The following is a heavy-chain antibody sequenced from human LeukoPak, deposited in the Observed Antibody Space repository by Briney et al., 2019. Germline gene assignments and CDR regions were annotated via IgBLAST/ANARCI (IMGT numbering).Heavy chain of an antibody. J-gene: IGHJ4*02. CDR2: MYYSGST. V-gene: IGHV4-59*01. Sequence: KPSETLSLTCTVSGGSISSYYWNWIRQPPGKGLEWIGYMYYSGSTKYNPSLRSRVTLSLDTSKNQFSLKLSSVTAADTAVYYCARGSFYYDSSGYYFDYWGQGTLVTVSS. D-gene: IGHD3-22*01. CDR3: ARGSFYYDSSGYYFDY. CDR1: GGSISSYY.